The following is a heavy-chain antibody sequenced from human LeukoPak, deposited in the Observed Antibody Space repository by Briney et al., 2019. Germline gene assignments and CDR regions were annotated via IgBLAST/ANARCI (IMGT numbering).Heavy chain of an antibody. CDR2: ITPNADRT. CDR3: AIMHGYYDGSGRWVQ. Sequence: GGSLRLSCAASGFTFGSYGMSWVRQVPGKGLEWVSFITPNADRTSYADSVEGRFTISRDNPRNTLYMQMNSLRDEDTAVYYCAIMHGYYDGSGRWVQWGQGTLVTVSS. D-gene: IGHD3-22*01. J-gene: IGHJ1*01. V-gene: IGHV3-23*01. CDR1: GFTFGSYG.